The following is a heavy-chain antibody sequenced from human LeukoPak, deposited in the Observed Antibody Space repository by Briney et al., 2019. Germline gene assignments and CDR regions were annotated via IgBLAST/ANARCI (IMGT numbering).Heavy chain of an antibody. CDR1: GFTFSSHW. V-gene: IGHV3-23*01. CDR2: VSGSGAIA. D-gene: IGHD1-26*01. J-gene: IGHJ4*02. CDR3: AKDRSIGTYYTFDS. Sequence: GGSLRLSCAASGFTFSSHWMNWVRQAPGKGLEWVSTVSGSGAIAYYTDSDKGRFTISRDNSKNTLYLQMSSLTAKDTAVYYCAKDRSIGTYYTFDSWGQGTLVTVSS.